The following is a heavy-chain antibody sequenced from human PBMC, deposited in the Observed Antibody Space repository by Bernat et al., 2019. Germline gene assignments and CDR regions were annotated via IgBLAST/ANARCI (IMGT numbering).Heavy chain of an antibody. V-gene: IGHV3-20*04. CDR1: GFTVSSNY. CDR2: INWNGGST. D-gene: IGHD3-22*01. J-gene: IGHJ4*02. Sequence: EVQLVESGGGLVQPGGSLRLSCAASGFTVSSNYMSWVRQAPGKGLEWVSGINWNGGSTGYADSVKGRFTISRDNAKNSLYLQMNSLRAEDTALYYFARGQYYYDSSGYWFDYWGQGTLVTVSS. CDR3: ARGQYYYDSSGYWFDY.